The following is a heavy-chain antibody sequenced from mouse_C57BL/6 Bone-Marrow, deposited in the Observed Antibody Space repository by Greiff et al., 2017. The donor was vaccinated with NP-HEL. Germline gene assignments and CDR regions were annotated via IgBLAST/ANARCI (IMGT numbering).Heavy chain of an antibody. CDR3: TRGPYYYGSSHYYAMDY. D-gene: IGHD1-1*01. V-gene: IGHV5-9-1*02. CDR1: GFTFSSYA. J-gene: IGHJ4*01. CDR2: ISSGGDYI. Sequence: EVQLVESGEGLVKPGGSLKLSCAASGFTFSSYAMSWVRQTPEKRLEWVAYISSGGDYIYYADTVKGRFTISRDNARNTLYLQMSSLKSEDTAMYYCTRGPYYYGSSHYYAMDYWGQGTSVTVSS.